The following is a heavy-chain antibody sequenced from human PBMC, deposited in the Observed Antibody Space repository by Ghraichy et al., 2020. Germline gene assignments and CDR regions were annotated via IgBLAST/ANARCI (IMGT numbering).Heavy chain of an antibody. V-gene: IGHV4-39*01. D-gene: IGHD3-10*01. J-gene: IGHJ4*02. CDR2: IYYSGST. CDR1: GGSISSSSYY. Sequence: SETLSLTCTVSGGSISSSSYYWGWIRQPPGKGLEWIGSIYYSGSTYYNPSLKSRVTISVDTSKNQFSLKLSSVTAADTAVYYCARPKETYYYGSGFDYGGQGTRVNVSA. CDR3: ARPKETYYYGSGFDY.